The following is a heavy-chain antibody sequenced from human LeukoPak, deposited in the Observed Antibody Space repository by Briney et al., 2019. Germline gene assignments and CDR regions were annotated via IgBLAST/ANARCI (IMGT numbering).Heavy chain of an antibody. V-gene: IGHV4-34*01. CDR1: GGSFSGYY. CDR2: INHSGST. D-gene: IGHD6-13*01. J-gene: IGHJ4*02. Sequence: SETLSLTCAVYGGSFSGYYWSWIRQPPGKGLEWIGEINHSGSTNYNPSLKSRVTISVDTSKNQFSLKLSSVTAADTAIYYCARVPYSSSWYLDYWGQGTLVTVSS. CDR3: ARVPYSSSWYLDY.